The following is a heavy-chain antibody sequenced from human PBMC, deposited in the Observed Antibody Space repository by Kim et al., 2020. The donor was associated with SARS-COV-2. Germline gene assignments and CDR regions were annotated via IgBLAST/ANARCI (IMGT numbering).Heavy chain of an antibody. V-gene: IGHV3-30*18. CDR2: ISYDGSNK. D-gene: IGHD6-13*01. J-gene: IGHJ4*01. CDR1: GFTFSSYG. Sequence: GGSLRLSCAASGFTFSSYGMHWVRQAPGKGLEWVAVISYDGSNKYYADSVKGRFTISRDNSKNTLYLQMNSLRAVDTAVYYCAKNPSRIAAAGGYFDYWG. CDR3: AKNPSRIAAAGGYFDY.